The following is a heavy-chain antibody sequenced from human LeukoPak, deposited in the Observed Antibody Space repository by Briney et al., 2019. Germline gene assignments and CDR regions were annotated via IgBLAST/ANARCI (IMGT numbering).Heavy chain of an antibody. V-gene: IGHV4-34*01. J-gene: IGHJ5*02. CDR3: ARGRKWLVKHNWFDP. Sequence: SETLSLTCAVYGGSFSGYYWSWIRQPPGKGLEWIGEINHSGSTNYNPSLKSRVTISVDTSKNQFSLKLSSVTAADTAVYYCARGRKWLVKHNWFDPWGQGTLVTVSS. CDR1: GGSFSGYY. CDR2: INHSGST. D-gene: IGHD6-19*01.